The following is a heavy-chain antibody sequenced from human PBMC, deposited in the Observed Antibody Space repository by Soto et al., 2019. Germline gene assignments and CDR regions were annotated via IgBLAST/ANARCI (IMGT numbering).Heavy chain of an antibody. D-gene: IGHD2-2*01. Sequence: XGTLSLTFSVSGGSIRSTSYYWGWIRQPPGKGLEWLATVYYSGSTYYNPSLRSRLTLAVDTSKNHFSLKVNSVTAADTAVYYCARCTGYCSGTSCYFSLDPRGQGTLVTVS. CDR3: ARCTGYCSGTSCYFSLDP. CDR1: GGSIRSTSYY. CDR2: VYYSGST. J-gene: IGHJ5*02. V-gene: IGHV4-39*02.